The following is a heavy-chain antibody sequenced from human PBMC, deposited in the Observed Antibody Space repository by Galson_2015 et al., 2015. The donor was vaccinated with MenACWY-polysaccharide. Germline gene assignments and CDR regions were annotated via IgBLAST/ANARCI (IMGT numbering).Heavy chain of an antibody. D-gene: IGHD3-3*01. CDR2: INPNSGGT. V-gene: IGHV1-2*06. Sequence: SVKVSCKASGYTFTGYYMHWVRQAPGQGLEWMGRINPNSGGTNYAQKFQGRVTMTRDTSISTAYMELSRLRSDDTAVYYCARDYSDFWSGYVNYYYYYGMDVWGQGTTVTVS. J-gene: IGHJ6*02. CDR1: GYTFTGYY. CDR3: ARDYSDFWSGYVNYYYYYGMDV.